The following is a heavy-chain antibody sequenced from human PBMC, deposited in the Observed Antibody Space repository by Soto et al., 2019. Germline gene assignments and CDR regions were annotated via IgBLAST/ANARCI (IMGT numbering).Heavy chain of an antibody. CDR3: ALGRIRGVIDLHY. J-gene: IGHJ4*02. CDR1: GFTFSSYW. Sequence: VQLVESGGGLVQPGGSLRLSCAASGFTFSSYWMHWVRQAPGKGLVWVSRSNSDGSSTSYADSVKGRFTISIDNAKNTLYLQMNRLRAGVTAVYYCALGRIRGVIDLHYWGQGTLVTVSS. D-gene: IGHD3-10*01. V-gene: IGHV3-74*01. CDR2: SNSDGSST.